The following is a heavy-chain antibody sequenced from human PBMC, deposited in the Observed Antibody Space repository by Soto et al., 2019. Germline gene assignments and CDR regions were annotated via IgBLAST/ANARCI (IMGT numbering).Heavy chain of an antibody. CDR2: IVVGSGNT. D-gene: IGHD3-10*01. Sequence: SVKVSCKASGFTFTSSAVQWVRQARGQRLEWIGWIVVGSGNTNYAQKFQKRVTITRDMSTSTAYMELSSLRSEDTAVYYCAAEPAGSGSGEVSDYWGQGTLVTVSS. CDR3: AAEPAGSGSGEVSDY. J-gene: IGHJ4*02. CDR1: GFTFTSSA. V-gene: IGHV1-58*01.